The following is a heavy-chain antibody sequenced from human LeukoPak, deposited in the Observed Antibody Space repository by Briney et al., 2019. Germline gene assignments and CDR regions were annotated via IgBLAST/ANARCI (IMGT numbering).Heavy chain of an antibody. D-gene: IGHD5-12*01. V-gene: IGHV3-74*01. Sequence: PGGSLRLSCAASGFTFSSYWMHWVRQAPGKGLVWVSRINSDGSSTSYADSVKGRFTISRDNAKNTLYLQMNSLRAEDTAVYYCARDSRGYSGTNWFDPWGQGTLVTVSS. J-gene: IGHJ5*02. CDR2: INSDGSST. CDR3: ARDSRGYSGTNWFDP. CDR1: GFTFSSYW.